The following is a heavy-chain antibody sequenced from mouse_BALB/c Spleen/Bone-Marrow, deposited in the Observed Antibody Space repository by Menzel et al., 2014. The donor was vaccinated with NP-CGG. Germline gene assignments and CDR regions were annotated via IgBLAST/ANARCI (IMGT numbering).Heavy chain of an antibody. CDR3: TRGGNWEDFDY. J-gene: IGHJ2*01. Sequence: EVQLVESGGGLVQPGGSRKLSCAASGFTFSSFGMHWVRQAPEKGLEWIAYISSDRGAIFYADTVKGRFTISRDNPKNTLFLQNASLRSEDTAIYFCTRGGNWEDFDYWGQGTTLTVSS. D-gene: IGHD4-1*01. CDR2: ISSDRGAI. V-gene: IGHV5-17*02. CDR1: GFTFSSFG.